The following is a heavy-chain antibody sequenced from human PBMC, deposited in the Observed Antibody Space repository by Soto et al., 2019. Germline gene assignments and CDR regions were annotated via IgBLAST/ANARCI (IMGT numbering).Heavy chain of an antibody. CDR2: ISYDGSNK. CDR1: GFTFSSYA. CDR3: ARDFGPSAYCGGDCYSGFDY. Sequence: GGSLRLSCAASGFTFSSYAMHWVRQAPGKGLEWVAVISYDGSNKYYADSVKGRFTISRDNSKNTLYLQMNSLRAEDTAVYYCARDFGPSAYCGGDCYSGFDYWGQGTLVTVSS. J-gene: IGHJ4*02. V-gene: IGHV3-30-3*01. D-gene: IGHD2-21*02.